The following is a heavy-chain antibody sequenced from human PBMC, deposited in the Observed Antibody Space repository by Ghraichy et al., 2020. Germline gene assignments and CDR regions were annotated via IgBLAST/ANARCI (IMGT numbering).Heavy chain of an antibody. CDR2: IYHGGST. CDR3: AGYRTSFFDY. D-gene: IGHD3-16*02. CDR1: GVSITNYY. J-gene: IGHJ4*02. V-gene: IGHV4-59*08. Sequence: SETLSLTCSVSGVSITNYYWSWIRQTPGKGLEWIGYIYHGGSTNYNPSLESRVTISVDTSKKQVSLKLTSVTAADTAVYYRAGYRTSFFDYWGQGTLVTVSS.